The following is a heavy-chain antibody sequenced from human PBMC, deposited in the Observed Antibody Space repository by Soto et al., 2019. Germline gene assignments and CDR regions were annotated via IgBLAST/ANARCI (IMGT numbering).Heavy chain of an antibody. V-gene: IGHV6-1*01. J-gene: IGHJ6*02. CDR3: AREESSILYYYYYGMDV. Sequence: SQTLSLTCAISGDSVSSNSAAWNWIRQSPSRGLEWLGRTYYRSKWYNDYAVSVKSRITINPDTSKNQFSLQLNSVTPEDTAVYYCAREESSILYYYYYGMDVWGQGTTVTLSS. D-gene: IGHD2-21*01. CDR2: TYYRSKWYN. CDR1: GDSVSSNSAA.